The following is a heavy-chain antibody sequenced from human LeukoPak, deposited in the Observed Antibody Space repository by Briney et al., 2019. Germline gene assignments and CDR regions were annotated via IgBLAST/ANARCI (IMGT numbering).Heavy chain of an antibody. CDR1: GGSFSGYY. CDR3: ARRLSSWSNYWYFDL. CDR2: INHSGST. V-gene: IGHV4-34*01. J-gene: IGHJ2*01. Sequence: PSETLSLTCAVYGGSFSGYYWGWIRQPPGKGLEWIGEINHSGSTNYNPSLKSRVTISVDTSKNQFSLKLSSVTAADTAVYYCARRLSSWSNYWYFDLWGRGTLVSVSS. D-gene: IGHD6-13*01.